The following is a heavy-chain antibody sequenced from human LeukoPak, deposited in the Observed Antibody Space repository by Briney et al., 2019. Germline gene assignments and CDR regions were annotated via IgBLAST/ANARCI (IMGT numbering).Heavy chain of an antibody. CDR3: ARGSPYYDFWSGYPRGYYFDY. D-gene: IGHD3-3*01. CDR2: IYYSGST. J-gene: IGHJ4*02. CDR1: GGSISSGDYY. Sequence: SQTLSLTCTVSGGSISSGDYYWSWIRQPPGKGLEWIGYIYYSGSTYYNPSLKSRVTISVDTSKNQFSLKLSSVTAADTAVYYCARGSPYYDFWSGYPRGYYFDYWGQGTLVTVSS. V-gene: IGHV4-30-4*01.